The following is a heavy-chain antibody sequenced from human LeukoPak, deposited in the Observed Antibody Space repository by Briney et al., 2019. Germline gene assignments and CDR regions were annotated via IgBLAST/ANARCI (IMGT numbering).Heavy chain of an antibody. V-gene: IGHV1-18*01. CDR1: GYTFTSYG. J-gene: IGHJ1*01. CDR3: ARAPYRPFTTLSTIQGPEYFQH. CDR2: ISAYNGKT. Sequence: ASVKVSCKASGYTFTSYGISWVRQAPGQGLEWMGWISAYNGKTNYAQKLQGRVTMTTDTSTSTAYMELRSLRSDDTAVYYCARAPYRPFTTLSTIQGPEYFQHWGQGTLVTVSS. D-gene: IGHD2/OR15-2a*01.